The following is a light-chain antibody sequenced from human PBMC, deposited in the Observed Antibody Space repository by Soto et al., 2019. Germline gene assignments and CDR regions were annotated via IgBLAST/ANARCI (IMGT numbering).Light chain of an antibody. CDR2: DAS. CDR1: QSVTTY. Sequence: EIVLTQSPDTLSLSPGERATLSCRARQSVTTYLAWYQQKPGQAPRLLIYDASKRATGVPARFSGSGSGTDFTLTISSLESEDFAVYYCQQRSKWPRLFGGGTKVEIK. J-gene: IGKJ4*01. CDR3: QQRSKWPRL. V-gene: IGKV3-11*01.